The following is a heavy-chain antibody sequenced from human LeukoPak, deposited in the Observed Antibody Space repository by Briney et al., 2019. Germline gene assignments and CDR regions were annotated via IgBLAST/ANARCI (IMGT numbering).Heavy chain of an antibody. J-gene: IGHJ4*02. D-gene: IGHD4-23*01. V-gene: IGHV5-51*01. CDR2: IYPGDYDT. CDR1: GYSFTSYW. CDR3: AIPDYGGNEVFDY. Sequence: GGSLRLSXKGSGYSFTSYWIGWVRQMPGKGLEWMGIIYPGDYDTRYSPSFQGQVTISADKSISTAYLQWSSLKASDTAMYYCAIPDYGGNEVFDYWGQGTQVTVSS.